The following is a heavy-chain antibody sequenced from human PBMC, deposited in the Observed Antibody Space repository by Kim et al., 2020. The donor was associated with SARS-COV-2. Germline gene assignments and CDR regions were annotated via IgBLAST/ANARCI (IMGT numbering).Heavy chain of an antibody. J-gene: IGHJ4*02. CDR3: AREDRGAVDY. V-gene: IGHV1-18*01. CDR2: NT. Sequence: NTNYAQKLQGRVTMTTDTSTSTAYMELRSLRSDDTAVYYCAREDRGAVDYWGQGTLVTVSS. D-gene: IGHD1-26*01.